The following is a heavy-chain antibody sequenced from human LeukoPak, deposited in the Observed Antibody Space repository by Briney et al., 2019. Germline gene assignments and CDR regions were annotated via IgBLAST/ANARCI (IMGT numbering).Heavy chain of an antibody. CDR2: IWYDGTKK. CDR1: GFTFSSHG. CDR3: ARATQGGDAFDI. J-gene: IGHJ3*02. V-gene: IGHV3-33*01. Sequence: QPGRSLRLSCAASGFTFSSHGMHWVRQAPGKGLEWVAVIWYDGTKKYYADSVKGRFTISRDNSKNTLYLQMNSLRAEDTAVYYCARATQGGDAFDIWGQGTMVTVSS. D-gene: IGHD3-16*01.